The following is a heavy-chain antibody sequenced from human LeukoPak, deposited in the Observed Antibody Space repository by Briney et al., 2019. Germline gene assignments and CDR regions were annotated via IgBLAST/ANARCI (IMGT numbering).Heavy chain of an antibody. Sequence: GGSLRLSCAASGFTFSDYWMSWVRQAPGKGLEWVANIKYHGSDEHYVDSVRSRFTISRDNAKNSLFLQMNSLRAEDTAVYYCARIGGSGTYWDYWGQGTLVTVSS. CDR3: ARIGGSGTYWDY. V-gene: IGHV3-7*01. CDR1: GFTFSDYW. CDR2: IKYHGSDE. D-gene: IGHD3-10*01. J-gene: IGHJ4*02.